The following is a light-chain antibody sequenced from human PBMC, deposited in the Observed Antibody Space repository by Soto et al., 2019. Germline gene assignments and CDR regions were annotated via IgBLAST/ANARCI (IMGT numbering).Light chain of an antibody. Sequence: DTQVTKSPAFLSASVGDRVTITCRASQGIRTWLAWYQQKPGKAPNLLIYDASNLEIGVPSRFSGSGSGTHFTFTISSLQTEDIGTYYCQQYDILPIPFGRGTRLEIK. CDR2: DAS. CDR1: QGIRTW. CDR3: QQYDILPIP. J-gene: IGKJ5*01. V-gene: IGKV1-33*01.